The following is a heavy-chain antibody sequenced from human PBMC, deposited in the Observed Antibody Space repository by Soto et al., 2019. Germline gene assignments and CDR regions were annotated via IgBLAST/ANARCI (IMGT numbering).Heavy chain of an antibody. D-gene: IGHD3-22*01. CDR2: ISSSSSYI. Sequence: GGSLRLSCAASGFTFSSYSMNWVRQAPGKGLEWVSSISSSSSYIYYADSVKGRFTISRDNAKNSLYLQMNSLRAEDTAVYYCARSPPPYYYDSSGPRDYWGQGTLVTVS. CDR1: GFTFSSYS. J-gene: IGHJ4*02. CDR3: ARSPPPYYYDSSGPRDY. V-gene: IGHV3-21*01.